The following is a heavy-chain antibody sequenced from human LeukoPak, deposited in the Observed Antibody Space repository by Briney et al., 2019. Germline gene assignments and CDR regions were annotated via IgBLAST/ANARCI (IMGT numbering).Heavy chain of an antibody. D-gene: IGHD3-10*01. CDR1: GGSISSSDYY. J-gene: IGHJ5*02. CDR2: IYYSGST. CDR3: ARAIAKWFGEFPLVFDP. V-gene: IGHV4-30-4*08. Sequence: SETLSLTCTVSGGSISSSDYYWSWIRQPPGKGLEWIGYIYYSGSTYYNPSLKSRVTISVDTSKNQFSLKLSSVTAADTAVYYCARAIAKWFGEFPLVFDPWGQGTLVTVSS.